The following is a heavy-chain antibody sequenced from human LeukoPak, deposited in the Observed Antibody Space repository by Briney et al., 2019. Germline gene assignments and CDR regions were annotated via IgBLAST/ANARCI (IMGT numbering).Heavy chain of an antibody. CDR2: ISGSGGST. CDR1: GFTFSSYW. Sequence: GGSLRLSCAASGFTFSSYWMSWVRQAPGKGLEWVSAISGSGGSTYYGDSVKGRFTISRDNSKNTLYLQMNSLRAEDTAVYYCAAVDVDTAFPWGQGTLVTVSS. V-gene: IGHV3-23*01. D-gene: IGHD5-18*01. J-gene: IGHJ5*02. CDR3: AAVDVDTAFP.